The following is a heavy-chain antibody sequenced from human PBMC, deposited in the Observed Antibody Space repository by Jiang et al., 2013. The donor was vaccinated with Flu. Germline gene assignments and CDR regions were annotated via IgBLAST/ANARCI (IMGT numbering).Heavy chain of an antibody. D-gene: IGHD7-27*01. J-gene: IGHJ4*02. CDR1: GGSMSGYY. Sequence: PGLVKPSETLSLTCAVSGGSMSGYYWSWIRQPPGKGLEWIGYIYYSGSTNYNPSLKSRVTISVDTSKNQFSLKLSSVTAADTAVYYCARGRLGSFDYWGQGTLVTVSS. CDR2: IYYSGST. V-gene: IGHV4-59*01. CDR3: ARGRLGSFDY.